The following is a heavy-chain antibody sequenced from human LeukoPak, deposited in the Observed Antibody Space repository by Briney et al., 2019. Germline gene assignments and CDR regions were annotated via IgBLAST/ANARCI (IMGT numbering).Heavy chain of an antibody. D-gene: IGHD5-24*01. CDR2: IYSGGST. J-gene: IGHJ4*02. V-gene: IGHV3-53*01. Sequence: GGSLRLSCVASGFTFGNFPMSWVRQAPGRGLEWVSVIYSGGSTYYADSVKGRFTISRDNSKNTLYLQMNSLRAEDTAVYYCAREWGMATITYFDYWGQGTLVTVSS. CDR3: AREWGMATITYFDY. CDR1: GFTFGNFP.